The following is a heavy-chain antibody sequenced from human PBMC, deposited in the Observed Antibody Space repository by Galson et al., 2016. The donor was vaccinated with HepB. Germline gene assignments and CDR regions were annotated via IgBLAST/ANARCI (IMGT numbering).Heavy chain of an antibody. CDR1: GGSISGFY. V-gene: IGHV4-59*01. D-gene: IGHD3-10*01. J-gene: IGHJ4*02. CDR2: IYYTGST. Sequence: SETLSLTCIVSGGSISGFYWSWIRQPPGKGLEWIGYIYYTGSTDYNPSLKSRVTISVDTSKNQFSLKLSSVTAADTAFYYCARVKMIRGVVLRHFDSWGQGTLVTVSS. CDR3: ARVKMIRGVVLRHFDS.